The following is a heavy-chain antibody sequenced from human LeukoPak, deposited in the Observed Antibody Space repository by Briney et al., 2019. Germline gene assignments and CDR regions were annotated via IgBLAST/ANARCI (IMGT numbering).Heavy chain of an antibody. V-gene: IGHV4-4*09. CDR1: GGSISSYY. CDR3: ARQFRATRGWFDP. J-gene: IGHJ5*02. CDR2: IYTSGST. D-gene: IGHD1-26*01. Sequence: SETLSPTCSVSGGSISSYYWSWIRQPPGKGLEWIGYIYTSGSTNYNPSLKSRVTISVDTSKNQFSLKLSSVTAADTAVYYCARQFRATRGWFDPWGQGTLVTVSS.